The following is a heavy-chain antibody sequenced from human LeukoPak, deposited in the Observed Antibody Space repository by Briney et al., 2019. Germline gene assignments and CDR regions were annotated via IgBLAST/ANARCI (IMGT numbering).Heavy chain of an antibody. D-gene: IGHD2-2*01. CDR3: GRAGYCSSTSCYAGYFDY. CDR2: IYYSGST. J-gene: IGHJ4*02. CDR1: GGSISSYY. Sequence: KPSETLSLTCTVSGGSISSYYWSWIRQPPGKGLEGIGYIYYSGSTNYNPSLKSRVTISVDTSKNQFSLKLSSVTAADTAVYYCGRAGYCSSTSCYAGYFDYWGQGTLVTVSS. V-gene: IGHV4-59*01.